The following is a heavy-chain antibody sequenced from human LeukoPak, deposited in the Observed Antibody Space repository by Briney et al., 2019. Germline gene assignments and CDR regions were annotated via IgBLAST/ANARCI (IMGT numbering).Heavy chain of an antibody. Sequence: GRSLRLSCAASGFTFNSYAMHWVRQAPGKGLEWVAVISYDGSNKYYADSVKGRFTISRDNSKNTLYLQMNSLRAEDTALYYCAKLDGMDVWGQGTTVTVSS. CDR1: GFTFNSYA. CDR2: ISYDGSNK. V-gene: IGHV3-30-3*01. CDR3: AKLDGMDV. D-gene: IGHD1-26*01. J-gene: IGHJ6*02.